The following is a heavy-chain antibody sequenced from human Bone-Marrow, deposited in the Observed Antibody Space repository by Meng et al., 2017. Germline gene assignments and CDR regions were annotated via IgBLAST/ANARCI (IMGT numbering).Heavy chain of an antibody. J-gene: IGHJ6*02. Sequence: SETLSLTCTVSGYSISSGYYWGWIRQPPGKGLEWIGSIYHSGSTYYNPSLKSRVTISVDTSKNQFSLKLSSVTAADTAVYYCARDGDGYNSPFYYYYYGMDVWGQGNTVNVAS. CDR1: GYSISSGYY. D-gene: IGHD5-24*01. V-gene: IGHV4-38-2*02. CDR3: ARDGDGYNSPFYYYYYGMDV. CDR2: IYHSGST.